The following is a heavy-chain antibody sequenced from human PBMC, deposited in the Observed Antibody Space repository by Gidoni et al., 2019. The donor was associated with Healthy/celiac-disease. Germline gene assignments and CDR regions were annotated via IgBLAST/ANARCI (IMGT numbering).Heavy chain of an antibody. CDR2: ISSSSSYI. J-gene: IGHJ3*02. D-gene: IGHD3-22*01. CDR1: GFTFSSYS. Sequence: EVQLVESGGGLVKPGGSLRLSCAASGFTFSSYSMNWVRQAPGKGLEWVSSISSSSSYIYYADSVKGRFTISRDNAKNSLYLQMNSLRAEDTAVYYCARDKSDSSGYGLGAAFDIWGQGTMVTVSS. V-gene: IGHV3-21*01. CDR3: ARDKSDSSGYGLGAAFDI.